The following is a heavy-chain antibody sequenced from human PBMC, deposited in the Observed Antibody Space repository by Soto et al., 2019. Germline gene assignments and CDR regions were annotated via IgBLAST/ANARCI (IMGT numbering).Heavy chain of an antibody. D-gene: IGHD5-18*01. CDR2: IIPIFGTA. Sequence: VKVSCKASGGTFSSYAISWVRQAPGQGLEWMGGIIPIFGTANYAQKFQGRVTITADESTSTAYMELSSLRSEDTAVYYCATVVDTAMVTRHYYGMDVWGQGTTVTVS. V-gene: IGHV1-69*13. CDR3: ATVVDTAMVTRHYYGMDV. CDR1: GGTFSSYA. J-gene: IGHJ6*02.